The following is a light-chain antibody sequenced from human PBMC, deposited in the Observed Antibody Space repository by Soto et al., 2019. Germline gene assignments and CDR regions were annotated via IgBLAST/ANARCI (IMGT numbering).Light chain of an antibody. CDR3: EAWDDSLIGVL. J-gene: IGLJ2*01. Sequence: QSVLTQPPSASGTPGQRVSITCSGSSSNIGSNIVNWYQQLPGRAPKLLIYRTNQRPSGVPDRFSASKSGTSASLAISGLQSEDEAEYYCEAWDDSLIGVLFGGGTTLTVL. CDR1: SSNIGSNI. V-gene: IGLV1-44*01. CDR2: RTN.